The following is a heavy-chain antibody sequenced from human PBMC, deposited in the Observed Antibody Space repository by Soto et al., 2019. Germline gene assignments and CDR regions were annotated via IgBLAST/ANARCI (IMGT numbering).Heavy chain of an antibody. Sequence: GGALRPSCAAPGFPLSSNYKRWGRPAPGEGGGGGSVFYIGGRTNYADPLKGRITISRDNSKNTLYLQMNSLRAEDTAVYYCASPHYYDSSGPFDYWGQGTLVTVSS. CDR3: ASPHYYDSSGPFDY. CDR1: GFPLSSNY. J-gene: IGHJ4*02. V-gene: IGHV3-53*01. CDR2: FYIGGRT. D-gene: IGHD3-22*01.